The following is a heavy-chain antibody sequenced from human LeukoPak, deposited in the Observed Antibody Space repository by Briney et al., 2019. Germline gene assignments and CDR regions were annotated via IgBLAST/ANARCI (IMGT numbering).Heavy chain of an antibody. CDR3: ARGYSMVCYTDY. CDR1: GASISSYY. V-gene: IGHV4-59*08. CDR2: IYYSGST. J-gene: IGHJ4*02. D-gene: IGHD1-26*01. Sequence: SETLSLTCTVSGASISSYYWSWIRQPPGKGLEWIGYIYYSGSTNYNPSLKSRVTISVDTSKNQFSLKLSSVTAADTAVYFGARGYSMVCYTDYWDQESLVTV.